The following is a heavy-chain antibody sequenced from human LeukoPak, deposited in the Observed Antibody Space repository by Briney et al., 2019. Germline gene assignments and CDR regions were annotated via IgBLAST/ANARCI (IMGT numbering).Heavy chain of an antibody. V-gene: IGHV3-30-3*02. D-gene: IGHD2-15*01. CDR1: GFTFGSYA. CDR2: MSFDGTHI. J-gene: IGHJ6*03. CDR3: AKVMPPGRIRFYSYYMDV. Sequence: GRSLRLPCAASGFTFGSYAMHWARQAPGKGLEWVAVMSFDGTHIYYADSVKGRFTISRDNSKNTLYLQMNGLRVEDTAVYYCAKVMPPGRIRFYSYYMDVWGKGTTVTVS.